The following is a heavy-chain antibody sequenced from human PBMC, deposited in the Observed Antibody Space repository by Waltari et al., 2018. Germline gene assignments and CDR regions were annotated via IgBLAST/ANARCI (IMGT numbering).Heavy chain of an antibody. CDR2: INHSGST. Sequence: QVQLQQWGAGLLKPSETLSLTCAVYGGSFSGYYWSWIRQPPGTGLEWIGEINHSGSTNYNPSLKSRVTISVDTSKNQFSLKLSSVTAADTAVYYCARGQYCSGGSCYGGARWFDPWGQGTLVTVSS. CDR3: ARGQYCSGGSCYGGARWFDP. J-gene: IGHJ5*02. CDR1: GGSFSGYY. V-gene: IGHV4-34*01. D-gene: IGHD2-15*01.